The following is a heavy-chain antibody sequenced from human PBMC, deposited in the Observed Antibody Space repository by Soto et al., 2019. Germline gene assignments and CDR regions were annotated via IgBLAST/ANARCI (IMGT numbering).Heavy chain of an antibody. J-gene: IGHJ6*02. Sequence: SETLSLTCTVSGGSISSGGYYWSWIRQHPGKGLEWIGYIYYSGSTYYNPSLKSRVTISVDTSKNQFSLKLSSVTAADTAVYYCARDSSGYYGYYYGMDVWGQGTTVTVSS. D-gene: IGHD3-22*01. CDR2: IYYSGST. CDR1: GGSISSGGYY. V-gene: IGHV4-31*03. CDR3: ARDSSGYYGYYYGMDV.